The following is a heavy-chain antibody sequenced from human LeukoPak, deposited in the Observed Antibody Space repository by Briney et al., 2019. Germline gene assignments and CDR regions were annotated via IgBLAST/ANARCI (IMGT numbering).Heavy chain of an antibody. V-gene: IGHV3-7*01. CDR3: ARGSLWFGESEDY. D-gene: IGHD3-10*01. Sequence: GGSLRLSCAASGFTFSSYWMSWVRQPPGKGLEWVANIKQDGSEKYYVDSVKGRFTISRDNAKNSLYLQMNSLRAEDTAVYYCARGSLWFGESEDYWGQGTLVTVSS. CDR2: IKQDGSEK. CDR1: GFTFSSYW. J-gene: IGHJ4*02.